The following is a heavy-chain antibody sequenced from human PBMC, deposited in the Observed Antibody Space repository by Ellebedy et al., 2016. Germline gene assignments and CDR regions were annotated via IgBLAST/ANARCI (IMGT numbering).Heavy chain of an antibody. CDR1: GYNFIAYY. D-gene: IGHD6-25*01. J-gene: IGHJ5*02. CDR3: AREVADEFSGGLDL. CDR2: FNPKSGDT. V-gene: IGHV1-2*02. Sequence: ASVKVSCXASGYNFIAYYMSWVRQAPGQGLEWMGWFNPKSGDTNIGEKFQGRVTMTWDTSISTAYMEVSRLGPDDTAVYYCAREVADEFSGGLDLWGHGTLVTVSS.